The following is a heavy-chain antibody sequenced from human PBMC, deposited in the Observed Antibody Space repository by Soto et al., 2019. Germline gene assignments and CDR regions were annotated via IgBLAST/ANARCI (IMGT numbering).Heavy chain of an antibody. J-gene: IGHJ6*02. V-gene: IGHV3-23*01. D-gene: IGHD3-10*01. CDR2: ISGGGGST. CDR1: GFTFSSYA. Sequence: EVQLLESGGGLVQPGGSLRLSCAASGFTFSSYAMSWVRQAPGKGLEWVSAISGGGGSTYYADSVKGRFTISRDNSKNTRYLQMNSLRAEDTAVYYCAKRGGLLWFSTGGMDVWGQGTTVTVSS. CDR3: AKRGGLLWFSTGGMDV.